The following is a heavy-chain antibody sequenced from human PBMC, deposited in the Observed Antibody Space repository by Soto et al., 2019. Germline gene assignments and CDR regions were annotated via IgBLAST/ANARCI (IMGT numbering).Heavy chain of an antibody. Sequence: GGSLRLSCAASGFTFSSYAMSWVRQAPGKGLEWVSGISGSGGSTYYADSVKGRFTISRDNSKNTLYLQMNSLRAEDTAVYYSAKDNIVVEPAPGYWAQETLVTVSS. V-gene: IGHV3-23*01. J-gene: IGHJ4*02. CDR2: ISGSGGST. D-gene: IGHD2-2*01. CDR3: AKDNIVVEPAPGY. CDR1: GFTFSSYA.